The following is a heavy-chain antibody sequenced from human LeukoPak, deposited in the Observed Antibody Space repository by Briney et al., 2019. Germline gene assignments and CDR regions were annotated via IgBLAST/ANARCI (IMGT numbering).Heavy chain of an antibody. CDR3: ARGTAIYYYYGMDV. CDR1: GGSISSGGYY. V-gene: IGHV4-31*03. Sequence: PSETLSLTCTVSGGSISSGGYYWSWIRQHPGEGLEWIGYIYYSGSTYYNPSLKSRVTISVDTSKNQFSLKLSSVTAADTAVYYCARGTAIYYYYGMDVWGQGTTVTVSS. J-gene: IGHJ6*02. D-gene: IGHD2-21*02. CDR2: IYYSGST.